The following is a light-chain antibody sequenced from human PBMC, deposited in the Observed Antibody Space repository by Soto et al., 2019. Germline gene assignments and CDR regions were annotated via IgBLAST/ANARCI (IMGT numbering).Light chain of an antibody. J-gene: IGKJ2*01. CDR1: QSISSW. CDR2: KAS. V-gene: IGKV1-5*03. CDR3: QQYNSYSYT. Sequence: DIQMTQSPSTLSASVGDRVTITCRASQSISSWLAWYQQKPGKAPKLLIYKASSLRSGVPSRFNGSGSGTEFTLTISSLQPDDFATYYCQQYNSYSYTFGQGTKLEIK.